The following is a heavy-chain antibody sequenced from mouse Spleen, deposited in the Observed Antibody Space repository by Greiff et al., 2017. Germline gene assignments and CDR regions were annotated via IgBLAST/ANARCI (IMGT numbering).Heavy chain of an antibody. Sequence: VQLQQPGAELVKPGASVKLSCKASGYTFTSYWMHWVKQRPGQGLEWIGMIHPNSGSTNYNEKFKSKATLTVDKSSSTAYMQLSSLTSEDSAVYYCARGGNYYGSYWYFDVWGAGTTVTVSS. D-gene: IGHD1-1*01. V-gene: IGHV1-64*01. CDR2: IHPNSGST. CDR3: ARGGNYYGSYWYFDV. J-gene: IGHJ1*01. CDR1: GYTFTSYW.